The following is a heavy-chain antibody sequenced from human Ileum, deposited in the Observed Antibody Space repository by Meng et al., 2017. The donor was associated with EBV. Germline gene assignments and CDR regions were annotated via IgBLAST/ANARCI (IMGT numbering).Heavy chain of an antibody. CDR2: IDYCGST. CDR1: GRSISNGPYH. D-gene: IGHD6-13*01. CDR3: ATYEKGAAGKGY. V-gene: IGHV4-30-4*01. Sequence: HLQDPAPALVTHPPTRSLTCSRSGRSISNGPYHWSWIRQPPVKDLEWIGFIDYCGSTYSNPSLKSRVTMSIDTSNNPFSLRLFSVTAADTAVYYCATYEKGAAGKGYWGQGTLVTVSS. J-gene: IGHJ4*02.